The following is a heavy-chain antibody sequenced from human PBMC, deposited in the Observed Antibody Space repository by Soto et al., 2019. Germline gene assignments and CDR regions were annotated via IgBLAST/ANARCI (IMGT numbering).Heavy chain of an antibody. V-gene: IGHV1-3*01. J-gene: IGHJ4*02. CDR3: ATQMGEGYFDY. CDR2: INAGNGNT. CDR1: GYTFTSYA. D-gene: IGHD3-16*01. Sequence: ASVKVSCKASGYTFTSYAMHWVRQAPGQRLEWMGWINAGNGNTKYSQKFEGRVTITRDTSASTAYMELSSLRSEDTAVYYCATQMGEGYFDYWGQGTLVTVSS.